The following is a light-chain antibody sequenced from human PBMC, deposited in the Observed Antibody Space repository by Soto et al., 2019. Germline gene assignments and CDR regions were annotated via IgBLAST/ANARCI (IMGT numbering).Light chain of an antibody. J-gene: IGLJ1*01. CDR1: SSDVGGYNY. V-gene: IGLV2-8*01. CDR3: SSYAGNYNLLYV. Sequence: QSALTQPPSASGSPGQSVTISCTGTSSDVGGYNYVSWYQQHPGKAPKLMIYEVNKRPSGVPDRFSGSKSGNTASLTVSGLQAEDESDYYCSSYAGNYNLLYVFGTGTKVTVL. CDR2: EVN.